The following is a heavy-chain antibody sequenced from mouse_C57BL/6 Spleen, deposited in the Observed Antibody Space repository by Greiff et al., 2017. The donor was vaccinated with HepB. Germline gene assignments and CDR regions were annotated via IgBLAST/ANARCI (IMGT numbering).Heavy chain of an antibody. D-gene: IGHD2-3*01. Sequence: EVQLQQSGPGLVKPSQSLSLTCSVTGYSITSGYYWNWIRQFPGNKLEWMGYISYDGSNNYNPSLKNRISITRDTSKNQFFLKLNSVTTEDTATYYCARDLGGWLLGDYWGQGTTLTVSS. CDR3: ARDLGGWLLGDY. V-gene: IGHV3-6*01. CDR1: GYSITSGYY. J-gene: IGHJ2*01. CDR2: ISYDGSN.